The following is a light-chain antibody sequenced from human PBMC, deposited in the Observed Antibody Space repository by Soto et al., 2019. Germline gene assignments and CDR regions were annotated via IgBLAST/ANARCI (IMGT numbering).Light chain of an antibody. CDR1: TSDVDGYNY. J-gene: IGLJ1*01. Sequence: QSVLTQPRSFPWSPGQSVTISCTGTTSDVDGYNYVSWYQQHPGKAPKRMIYDVTKRPSGVPDRFSGSKSGNTASLTISGLQAEDEADYYCCSYAHRSPPLCVFGTGTKVTVL. CDR2: DVT. V-gene: IGLV2-11*01. CDR3: CSYAHRSPPLCV.